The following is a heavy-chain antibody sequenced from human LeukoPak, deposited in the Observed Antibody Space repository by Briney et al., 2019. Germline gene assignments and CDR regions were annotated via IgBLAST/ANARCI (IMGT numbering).Heavy chain of an antibody. J-gene: IGHJ4*02. CDR2: IIPIFGTA. CDR1: GGTFSSYA. Sequence: ASVKVSCKASGGTFSSYAISWVRQAPGQGLEWMGGIIPIFGTANYAQKFQGRVTITADKSTSTAYMELSSLRSGDTAVYYCARVDSSGYPVGYWGQGTLVTVSS. CDR3: ARVDSSGYPVGY. D-gene: IGHD3-22*01. V-gene: IGHV1-69*06.